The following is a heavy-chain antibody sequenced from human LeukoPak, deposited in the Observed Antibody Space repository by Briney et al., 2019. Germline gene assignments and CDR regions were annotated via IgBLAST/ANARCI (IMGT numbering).Heavy chain of an antibody. J-gene: IGHJ4*02. CDR1: GFTFSSYS. CDR3: ARDDSSGYSQIDY. CDR2: ISSSSTTI. D-gene: IGHD3-22*01. V-gene: IGHV3-48*02. Sequence: PGGSLRLSCAASGFTFSSYSMNWVRQAPGKGLEWVSYISSSSTTIYYSDSVKGRFTTSRDNAKNSLYLQMNSLRDEDTAVYYCARDDSSGYSQIDYWGQGTLVTVSS.